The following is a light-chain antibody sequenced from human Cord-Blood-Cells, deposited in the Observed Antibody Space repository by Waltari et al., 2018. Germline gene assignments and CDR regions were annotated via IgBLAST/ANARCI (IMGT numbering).Light chain of an antibody. Sequence: QSVLTQPPSASGTPGQRVTISCSGSSSNTGSNYVYWYQQLPGTAPKLLIYRNNQRPSGVPDRFSGSKSGTSASLAISGLRSEDEADYYCAAWDDSSWVFGGGTKLTVL. CDR2: RNN. J-gene: IGLJ3*02. CDR3: AAWDDSSWV. CDR1: SSNTGSNY. V-gene: IGLV1-47*01.